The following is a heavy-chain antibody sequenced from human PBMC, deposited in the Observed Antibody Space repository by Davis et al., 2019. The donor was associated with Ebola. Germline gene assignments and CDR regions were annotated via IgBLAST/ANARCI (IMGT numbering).Heavy chain of an antibody. V-gene: IGHV5-51*01. D-gene: IGHD3-10*01. Sequence: GESLKISCQGSGYTFTHYWIGWVRQMPGKGLEWMGIVYPDDSDTRYSPSFQGQVTISADKSISTAYLQWSSLKASDTAMYYCARLTMVRGVHWGQGTLVTVSS. CDR2: VYPDDSDT. J-gene: IGHJ4*02. CDR1: GYTFTHYW. CDR3: ARLTMVRGVH.